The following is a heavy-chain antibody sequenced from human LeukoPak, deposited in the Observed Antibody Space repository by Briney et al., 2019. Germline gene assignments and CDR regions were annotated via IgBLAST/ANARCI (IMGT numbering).Heavy chain of an antibody. Sequence: SETLSLTCTVSGDSISSSSSYWGWIRQPPGKGLEWIGIINYSGSTYYNPSLKSRLTISVDTSKNQFSLKLSSVTAADTAVYYCAREAYKFAYWGQGILVTVSS. CDR2: INYSGST. D-gene: IGHD5-24*01. V-gene: IGHV4-39*07. CDR3: AREAYKFAY. J-gene: IGHJ4*02. CDR1: GDSISSSSSY.